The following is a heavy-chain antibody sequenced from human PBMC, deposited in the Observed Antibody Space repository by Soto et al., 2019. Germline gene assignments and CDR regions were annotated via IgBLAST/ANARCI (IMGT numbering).Heavy chain of an antibody. V-gene: IGHV5-51*01. CDR1: GYSFTSYW. CDR3: ARRGLGRGDFFNCFAP. D-gene: IGHD3-3*01. CDR2: IYPGDSDT. Sequence: GESLKISCKGSGYSFTSYWIGWVRQMPGKGLEWMGIIYPGDSDTRYSPSFQGQVTFSGDKSISTAYLQWSSLKASDTAMYYCARRGLGRGDFFNCFAPWGKGPLVPVPS. J-gene: IGHJ5*02.